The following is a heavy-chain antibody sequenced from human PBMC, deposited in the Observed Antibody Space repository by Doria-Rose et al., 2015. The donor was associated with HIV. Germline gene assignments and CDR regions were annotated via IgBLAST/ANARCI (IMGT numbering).Heavy chain of an antibody. CDR2: IFADDER. D-gene: IGHD6-13*01. CDR3: ARIKSSRWYHKYYFDF. Sequence: QESGPVLVKPTETLTLTCTVSGVSLSSPGMGVSWIRQPPGKALEWLANIFADDERSYNTSLKSRLTISRGTSKSQVVLTMTDMDPVDTATYYCARIKSSRWYHKYYFDFRGQGTLVIVAA. J-gene: IGHJ4*02. V-gene: IGHV2-26*01. CDR1: GVSLSSPGMG.